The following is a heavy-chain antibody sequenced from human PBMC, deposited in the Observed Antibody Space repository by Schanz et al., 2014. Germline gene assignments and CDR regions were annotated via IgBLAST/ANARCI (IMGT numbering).Heavy chain of an antibody. Sequence: QVQLVQSGAEVKKPGSSMKVSCKASGGTFSTYPINWLRQAPGQGLEWMGRIIPIHGIVNYAQRFQDRVRITADKSTSTAYMELSSLRSDDTAVYYCARVGGPEDVFDIWGQGTMLTVSS. V-gene: IGHV1-69*02. J-gene: IGHJ3*02. CDR3: ARVGGPEDVFDI. CDR2: IIPIHGIV. CDR1: GGTFSTYP.